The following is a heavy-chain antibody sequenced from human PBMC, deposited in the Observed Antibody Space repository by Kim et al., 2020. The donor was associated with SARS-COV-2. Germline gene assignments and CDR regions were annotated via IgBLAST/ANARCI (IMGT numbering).Heavy chain of an antibody. J-gene: IGHJ4*02. Sequence: TYYADTVKGRFTITRDKPKNPLDRQLNSVRAEDTAVYYCAKRDSSAWYSYWGQGTLVTVSS. CDR3: AKRDSSAWYSY. D-gene: IGHD6-19*01. CDR2: T. V-gene: IGHV3-23*01.